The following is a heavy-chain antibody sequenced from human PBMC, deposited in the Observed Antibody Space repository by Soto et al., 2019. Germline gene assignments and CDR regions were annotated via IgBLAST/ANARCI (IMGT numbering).Heavy chain of an antibody. CDR1: GGSFSGYY. Sequence: PSETLSLTCAAYGGSFSGYYWSWIRQPPGKGLEWIGEINHSGSTNYNPSLKSRVTISVDTSKNQFSLKLSSVTAADTAVYYCARGSIFGRLFDYWGQGTLVTVSS. V-gene: IGHV4-34*01. CDR3: ARGSIFGRLFDY. J-gene: IGHJ4*02. CDR2: INHSGST. D-gene: IGHD3-3*02.